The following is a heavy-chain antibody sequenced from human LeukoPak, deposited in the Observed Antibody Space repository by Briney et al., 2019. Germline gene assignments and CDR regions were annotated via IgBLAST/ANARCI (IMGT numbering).Heavy chain of an antibody. CDR3: ARFGYNWNYFDY. CDR1: GGSFSGYY. CDR2: INHSGST. V-gene: IGHV4-34*01. Sequence: SETLSLTCAVYGGSFSGYYWSWIRQPPGKGLEWIGEINHSGSTNYNPSLKSRVTISVDTSKSQFSLKLSSVTAADTAVYYCARFGYNWNYFDYWGQGTLVTVSS. D-gene: IGHD1-20*01. J-gene: IGHJ4*02.